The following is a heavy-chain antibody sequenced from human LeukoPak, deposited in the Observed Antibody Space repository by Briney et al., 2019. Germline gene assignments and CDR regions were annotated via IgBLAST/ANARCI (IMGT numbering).Heavy chain of an antibody. CDR3: ARRSYGGNLGDDAFDI. Sequence: KPGESLKISCKGSGYSFTSYWISWVRQMPGKGLEWMGIIYPGDSDTRYSPSFQGQVTISADKSISTAYLQWSSLKASDTAMYYCARRSYGGNLGDDAFDIWGQGTMVTVSS. CDR2: IYPGDSDT. J-gene: IGHJ3*02. CDR1: GYSFTSYW. D-gene: IGHD4-23*01. V-gene: IGHV5-51*03.